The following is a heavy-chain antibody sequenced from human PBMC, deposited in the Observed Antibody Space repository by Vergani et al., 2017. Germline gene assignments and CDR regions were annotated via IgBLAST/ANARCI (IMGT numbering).Heavy chain of an antibody. Sequence: QVQLVESGGGVVQRGGSLRLSCATSGFTLSNYDMQWIRQGPGKGLEFVAFITFDGSNQYYADSVKGRFTLSRDFSKNTLYLQMNSLRTDDTATYYCAKHFRGWGIDYWGQGTQVIVSS. CDR1: GFTLSNYD. J-gene: IGHJ4*02. V-gene: IGHV3-30*02. CDR2: ITFDGSNQ. CDR3: AKHFRGWGIDY. D-gene: IGHD3-16*01.